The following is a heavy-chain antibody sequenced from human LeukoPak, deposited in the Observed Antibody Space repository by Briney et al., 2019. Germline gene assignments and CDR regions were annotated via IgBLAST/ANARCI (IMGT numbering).Heavy chain of an antibody. D-gene: IGHD5-18*01. CDR1: GGTFSSYA. Sequence: ASVKVSCRASGGTFSSYAISWVRQAPGQGLEWMGGIIPIFGTANYAQKFQGRVTITADESTSTAYMELSSLRSEDTAVYYCARQGLDTAMGSLDYWGQGTLVTVSS. CDR3: ARQGLDTAMGSLDY. V-gene: IGHV1-69*13. J-gene: IGHJ4*02. CDR2: IIPIFGTA.